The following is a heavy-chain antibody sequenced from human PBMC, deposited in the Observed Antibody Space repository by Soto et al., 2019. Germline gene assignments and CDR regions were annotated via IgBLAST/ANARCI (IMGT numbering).Heavy chain of an antibody. Sequence: PGGSLRLSCAASGFTFSSYVMGGVCQAPGKGLEWVSAISGSGGSTYYADSVKGRFTISRDNSKNTLYLQMNSLRAEDTAVYYCAKDLTPLLLWFDAFDIWGQGTMVTVSS. V-gene: IGHV3-23*01. CDR1: GFTFSSYV. CDR2: ISGSGGST. D-gene: IGHD3-3*01. CDR3: AKDLTPLLLWFDAFDI. J-gene: IGHJ3*02.